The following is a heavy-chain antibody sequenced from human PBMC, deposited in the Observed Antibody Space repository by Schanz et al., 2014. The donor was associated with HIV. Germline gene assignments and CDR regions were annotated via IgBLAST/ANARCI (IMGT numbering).Heavy chain of an antibody. CDR3: ARAAFSSEYYYGMDV. J-gene: IGHJ6*02. D-gene: IGHD3-3*02. V-gene: IGHV1-69*13. CDR2: IIPIFGTA. Sequence: QVHLVQSGAEVKKPGASVKVSCKASGYTFTNYFIHWVRQAPGQGLEWMGGIIPIFGTANYAQKFQGRVTIIADESTSTAYMELSSLRSADTAVYFCARAAFSSEYYYGMDVWGQGTTVTVSS. CDR1: GYTFTNYF.